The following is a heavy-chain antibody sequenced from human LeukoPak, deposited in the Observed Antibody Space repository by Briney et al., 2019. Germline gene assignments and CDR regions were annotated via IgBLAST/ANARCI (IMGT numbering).Heavy chain of an antibody. D-gene: IGHD3-10*01. CDR1: GFTFSSYG. CDR3: ARATSYYGSGSYFYY. Sequence: GGSLRLSCAASGFTFSSYGMHWVRQAPGKGLDWVAVISHDGSNKQYADSVKGRFTISRDNSKNTLYLQMNSLRSEDTAVYYCARATSYYGSGSYFYYWGQGTLVTVSS. V-gene: IGHV3-30*03. J-gene: IGHJ4*02. CDR2: ISHDGSNK.